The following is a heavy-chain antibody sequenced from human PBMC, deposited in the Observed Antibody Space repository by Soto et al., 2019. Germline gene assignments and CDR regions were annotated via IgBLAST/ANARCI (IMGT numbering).Heavy chain of an antibody. CDR1: GGSISSGGYY. D-gene: IGHD2-15*01. V-gene: IGHV4-31*03. J-gene: IGHJ2*01. CDR2: IYYSGST. CDR3: APFCGGGSCYFDP. Sequence: QVQLQESGPGLVKPSQTLSLTCTVSGGSISSGGYYWSWIRQHPGKGLEWIGYIYYSGSTYYNPSPKCRFTISEDTSKHLSSLKLISVPAADGAVFSCAPFCGGGSCYFDPGGR.